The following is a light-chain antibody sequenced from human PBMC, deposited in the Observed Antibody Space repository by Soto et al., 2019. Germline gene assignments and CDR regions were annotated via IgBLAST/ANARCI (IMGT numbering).Light chain of an antibody. Sequence: DIVMTQSPESLAVSLGESATINCKSSQTVLYSTDNRNYLAWHQQKPGQPPKLLIFWASTRESGVPDRFSGSGSGTDFTLTISSLQAEDLAVYYCQQYHTPPYTFGHGTKLEIK. CDR3: QQYHTPPYT. J-gene: IGKJ2*01. V-gene: IGKV4-1*01. CDR1: QTVLYSTDNRNY. CDR2: WAS.